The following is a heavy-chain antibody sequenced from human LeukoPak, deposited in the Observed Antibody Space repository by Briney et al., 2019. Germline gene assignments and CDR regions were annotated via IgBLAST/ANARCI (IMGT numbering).Heavy chain of an antibody. CDR1: GYSFTSYW. CDR3: ARAPLIVVVAAATEGDAFDI. CDR2: IYTGDSYT. D-gene: IGHD2-2*01. Sequence: GESLKIFCKGSGYSFTSYWIGWVRPMPGEGLEWVGMIYTGDSYTRYSPSFQGQVTISADKSISTAYLQWSSLKASDTAMYYCARAPLIVVVAAATEGDAFDIWGQGTMVTVSS. V-gene: IGHV5-51*01. J-gene: IGHJ3*02.